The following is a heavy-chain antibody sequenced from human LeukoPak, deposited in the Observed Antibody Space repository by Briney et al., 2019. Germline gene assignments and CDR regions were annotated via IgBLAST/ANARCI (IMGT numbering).Heavy chain of an antibody. Sequence: ASVKVSCKASGCTFTSYGISWVRQAPGQGLEWMGWISAYNGNTNYAQKLQGRVTMTTDTSTSTAYMELRSLRSDDTAVYYCARDPYYCGSGSPRVDTQFDYWGQGTLVTVSS. CDR1: GCTFTSYG. D-gene: IGHD3-10*01. J-gene: IGHJ4*02. CDR2: ISAYNGNT. V-gene: IGHV1-18*04. CDR3: ARDPYYCGSGSPRVDTQFDY.